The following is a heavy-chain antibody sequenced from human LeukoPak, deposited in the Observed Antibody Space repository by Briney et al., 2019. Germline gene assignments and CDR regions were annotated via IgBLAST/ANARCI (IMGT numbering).Heavy chain of an antibody. CDR3: ARSAVVIISPGAFDI. J-gene: IGHJ3*02. Sequence: SETLSLTCTVSGGSISSYYWSWIRQPPGKGLERIGYIYYSGSTNYNPSLKSRVTISVDTSKNQFSLKLSSVTAADTAVYYCARSAVVIISPGAFDIWGQGTMITVSS. V-gene: IGHV4-59*01. CDR2: IYYSGST. CDR1: GGSISSYY. D-gene: IGHD3-3*01.